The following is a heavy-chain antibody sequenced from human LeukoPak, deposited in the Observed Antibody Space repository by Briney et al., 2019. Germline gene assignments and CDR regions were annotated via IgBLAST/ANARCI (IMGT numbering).Heavy chain of an antibody. Sequence: GGSLRLSCLASGFTFRDYYMTWIRQAPGKGLVWVSRINSDGSSTSYADSVKGRFTISRDNAKNTLYLQMNSLRAEDTAVYYCAREMDDSSGYYYHYWGQGTLVTVSS. J-gene: IGHJ4*02. CDR3: AREMDDSSGYYYHY. V-gene: IGHV3-74*01. CDR2: INSDGSST. CDR1: GFTFRDYY. D-gene: IGHD3-22*01.